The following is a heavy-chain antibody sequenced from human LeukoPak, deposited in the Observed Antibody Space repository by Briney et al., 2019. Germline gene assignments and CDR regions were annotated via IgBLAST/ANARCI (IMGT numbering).Heavy chain of an antibody. V-gene: IGHV3-21*01. CDR2: ITSGGSYI. Sequence: GGSLRLSCAASGFTFSTHNMNWVRQAPGKGLEWVSSITSGGSYIFYADSVKGRFTISRDNTKNSLYLQMNSLRAEDTAVYYCARWSCDHWGQGTLVTASS. J-gene: IGHJ5*02. CDR3: ARWSCDH. CDR1: GFTFSTHN.